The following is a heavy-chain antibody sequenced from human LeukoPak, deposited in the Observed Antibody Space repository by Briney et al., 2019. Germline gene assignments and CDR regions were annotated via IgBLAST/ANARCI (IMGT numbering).Heavy chain of an antibody. D-gene: IGHD3-3*01. V-gene: IGHV4-38-2*01. J-gene: IGHJ4*02. CDR3: ARHSETIVGSVDS. Sequence: SSETLSLTCVVSVYSLSSSYYGGWIRQPSGKGLGWIGSVYHRGRTYYNPSLKGRLTISMDTSKSQFSLKLSSVTAADTAVYYCARHSETIVGSVDSWGQGALVTVSS. CDR1: VYSLSSSYY. CDR2: VYHRGRT.